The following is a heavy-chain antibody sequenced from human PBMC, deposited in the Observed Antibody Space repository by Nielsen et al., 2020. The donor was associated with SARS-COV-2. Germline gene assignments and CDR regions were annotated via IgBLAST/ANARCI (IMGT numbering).Heavy chain of an antibody. CDR3: ARDAAWGDSSSSY. CDR2: IYIDGTT. CDR1: GFTVTTNY. J-gene: IGHJ4*02. Sequence: GGSLRLSCAASGFTVTTNYMNWVRQAPGKGLEWVSVIYIDGTTYYADSVKGRFTISRDNSKNTLYLQMNSLRAEDTAVYYCARDAAWGDSSSSYWGQGTLVTVSS. D-gene: IGHD6-6*01. V-gene: IGHV3-53*01.